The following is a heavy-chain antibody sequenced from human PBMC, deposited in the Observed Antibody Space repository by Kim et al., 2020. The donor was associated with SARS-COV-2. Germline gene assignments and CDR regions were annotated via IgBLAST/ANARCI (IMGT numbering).Heavy chain of an antibody. D-gene: IGHD6-19*01. CDR3: ARGVKQWLAAAAIDY. J-gene: IGHJ4*02. Sequence: PALTRRITMSVDTAKNQFSLKLSSVTATDTAVYYCARGVKQWLAAAAIDYWGQGTLVTVSS. V-gene: IGHV4-39*01.